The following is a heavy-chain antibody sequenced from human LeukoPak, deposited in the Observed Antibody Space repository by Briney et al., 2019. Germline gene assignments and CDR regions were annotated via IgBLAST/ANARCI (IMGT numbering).Heavy chain of an antibody. CDR2: ISRDSNDI. CDR1: GFSFSSYS. V-gene: IGHV3-21*01. CDR3: ARDLPAAVD. J-gene: IGHJ4*02. D-gene: IGHD2-2*01. Sequence: GGSLRLSCEASGFSFSSYSKSWVRQAPGKGLEWVSFISRDSNDIYHPDSVKGRFTISRDNAKNSLYLQMNSLRAEATAVYYCARDLPAAVDWGQGTQGSVSS.